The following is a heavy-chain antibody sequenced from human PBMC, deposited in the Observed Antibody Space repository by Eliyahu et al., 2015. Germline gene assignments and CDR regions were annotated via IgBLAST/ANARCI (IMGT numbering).Heavy chain of an antibody. V-gene: IGHV4-4*07. Sequence: QVQLQESGPGVVKPSGTLSLTCVVSGGSISTFYYWTWVRQPAGKGLEWIGRIHPSGSTNYNPSLESRITISIDKSKNQFSLELRSATAADTAIYYCAKDLDTWNDPAHFDYWGPGILVTVSS. CDR3: AKDLDTWNDPAHFDY. D-gene: IGHD1-20*01. CDR1: GGSISTFYY. CDR2: IHPSGST. J-gene: IGHJ4*02.